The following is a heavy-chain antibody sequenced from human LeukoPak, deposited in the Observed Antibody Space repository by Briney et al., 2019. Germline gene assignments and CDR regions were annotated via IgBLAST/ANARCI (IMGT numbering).Heavy chain of an antibody. Sequence: GGSLRLSCAASGFTFSTYTMNWVRQAPGKGLEWVSSISASTSYINYADSVKGRFTISRDNAENSLYLQMNSLRAEDTVVYYCARDRGADYWGQGTPVTVSS. D-gene: IGHD5-12*01. J-gene: IGHJ4*02. CDR2: ISASTSYI. CDR1: GFTFSTYT. CDR3: ARDRGADY. V-gene: IGHV3-21*01.